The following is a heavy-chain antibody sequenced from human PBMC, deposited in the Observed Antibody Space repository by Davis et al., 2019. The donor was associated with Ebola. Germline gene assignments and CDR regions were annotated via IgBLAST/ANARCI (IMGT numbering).Heavy chain of an antibody. V-gene: IGHV3-21*01. J-gene: IGHJ4*02. CDR1: GFTFSSYS. CDR3: ARGERATITFDY. D-gene: IGHD5-24*01. CDR2: ISGRSSHI. Sequence: GGSLRLSCAVSGFTFSSYSMNWVRQAPGKGLEWVSSISGRSSHIYYADSVKGRFTISRDNAKNSLYLQMNSLRVEDTAVYYCARGERATITFDYWGQGTLVTISS.